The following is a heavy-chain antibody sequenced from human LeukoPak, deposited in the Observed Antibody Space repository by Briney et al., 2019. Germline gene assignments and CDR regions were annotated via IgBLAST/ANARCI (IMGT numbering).Heavy chain of an antibody. CDR3: AREGPLRYFDWLLMPPFYGMDV. V-gene: IGHV1-18*04. CDR1: GYTFTSYG. D-gene: IGHD3-9*01. CDR2: ISAYNGNT. J-gene: IGHJ6*04. Sequence: ASVKVSCKASGYTFTSYGISWVRQAPGQGLEWMGWISAYNGNTNYAQKLQGRVTMTTDTSTSTAYMELRSLRSDDTAVYYCAREGPLRYFDWLLMPPFYGMDVWGKGTTVTVSS.